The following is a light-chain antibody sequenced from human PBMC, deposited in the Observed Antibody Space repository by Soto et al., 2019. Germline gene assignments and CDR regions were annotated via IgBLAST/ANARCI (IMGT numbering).Light chain of an antibody. Sequence: DIQMTQSPSSLSASVGDRVTITCRASQSITNYLSWYQQKPGKAPMVLIYAASSLQSGVPSRLSGSGSGTDFTLTISSLQPEDFATYYCQQSYSTPVTFGQGTRLEIK. V-gene: IGKV1-39*01. CDR2: AAS. CDR1: QSITNY. CDR3: QQSYSTPVT. J-gene: IGKJ5*01.